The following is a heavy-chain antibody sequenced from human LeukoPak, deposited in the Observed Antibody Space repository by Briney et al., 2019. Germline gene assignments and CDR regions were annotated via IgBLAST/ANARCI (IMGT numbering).Heavy chain of an antibody. J-gene: IGHJ4*02. Sequence: SETLSLTCAVSGAXITNSHCWSWARQPPGKGLEWIGEIYHRGTTNYNPSLQSRVTMSVDKSKNQFSLKLSSVTAADTAVYYCATYFYGEYGSYYFDYWGQGTLVTVSS. CDR1: GAXITNSHC. CDR3: ATYFYGEYGSYYFDY. D-gene: IGHD4-17*01. V-gene: IGHV4-4*02. CDR2: IYHRGTT.